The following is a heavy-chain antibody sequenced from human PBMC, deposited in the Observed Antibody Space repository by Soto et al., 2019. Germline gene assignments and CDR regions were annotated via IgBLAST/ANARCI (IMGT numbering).Heavy chain of an antibody. V-gene: IGHV3-33*01. CDR1: GFTFSSYG. D-gene: IGHD6-19*01. J-gene: IGHJ6*02. CDR2: IWYDGSNK. CDR3: AREELAVAGTYYYGMDV. Sequence: QVQLVESGGGVVQPGRSLRLSCAACGFTFSSYGMHWVRQAPGKGLEWVAVIWYDGSNKYYADSVKGRFTISRDNSKNTLYLQMNSLRAEDTAVYYCAREELAVAGTYYYGMDVWGQGTTVTVSS.